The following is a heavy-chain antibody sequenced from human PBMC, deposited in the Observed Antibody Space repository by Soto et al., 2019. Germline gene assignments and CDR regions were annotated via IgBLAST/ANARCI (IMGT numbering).Heavy chain of an antibody. CDR2: IYYSGST. D-gene: IGHD3-9*01. V-gene: IGHV4-39*01. J-gene: IGHJ3*02. Sequence: SETLSLTCTASGGSISSSSYYWGWIRQPPGKGLEWIGSIYYSGSTYYNPSLKSRVTISVDTSKNQFSLKLSSVTAADTAVYYCARASYYDILTGYADAFDIWGQGTMVTVSS. CDR1: GGSISSSSYY. CDR3: ARASYYDILTGYADAFDI.